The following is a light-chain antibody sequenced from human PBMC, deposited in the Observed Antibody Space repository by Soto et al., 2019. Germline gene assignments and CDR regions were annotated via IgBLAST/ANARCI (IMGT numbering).Light chain of an antibody. J-gene: IGKJ1*01. CDR1: QGISSY. V-gene: IGKV1-8*01. CDR2: AAS. Sequence: ILMTQSPSSFSASTGDRVTITCRSSQGISSYLAWYQQKPGKAPKLLIYAASTLQSGVPSRFSGSGSGTDFTLTISCLQSEDFATYYCRQYYSYPRTFGQGTNVDIK. CDR3: RQYYSYPRT.